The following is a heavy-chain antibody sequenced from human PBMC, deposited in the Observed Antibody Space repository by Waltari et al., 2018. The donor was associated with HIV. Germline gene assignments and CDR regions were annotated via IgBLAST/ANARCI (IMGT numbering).Heavy chain of an antibody. CDR3: ARGRIAVAGSLDY. CDR1: GGSVSSGSYY. J-gene: IGHJ4*02. D-gene: IGHD6-19*01. V-gene: IGHV4-61*01. CDR2: IYYSGST. Sequence: QVQLQESGPGLVKPSETLSLTCTVSGGSVSSGSYYWSWIRQPPGKGLEWIGYIYYSGSTNYNPSLKSRVTISVDTAKNQFSRKRSSVTAADTAVYYWARGRIAVAGSLDYWGQGTLVTVSS.